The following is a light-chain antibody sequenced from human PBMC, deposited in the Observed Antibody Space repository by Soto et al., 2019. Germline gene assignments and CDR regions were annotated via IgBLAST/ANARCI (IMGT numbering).Light chain of an antibody. CDR2: DAS. J-gene: IGKJ1*01. CDR1: QSVSSY. Sequence: EIVLTQSPATLSLTPGERATLSFRASQSVSSYLAWYQQKPGQAPRLLIYDASTRATGIPARFSGSGSGTDFTLTISRLEPEDFAVYYCQQYGSSGTFGQGTKV. V-gene: IGKV3-20*01. CDR3: QQYGSSGT.